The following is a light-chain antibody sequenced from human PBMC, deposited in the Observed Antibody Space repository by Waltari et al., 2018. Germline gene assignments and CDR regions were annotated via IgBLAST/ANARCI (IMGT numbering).Light chain of an antibody. CDR1: QDISSY. CDR3: QQYNVAPLT. CDR2: YTS. J-gene: IGKJ4*01. Sequence: DIQMTQSPSSLSASVGDTVTITCRASQDISSYLAWYQQKLGKAPKPLIYYTSDLESGVPSRFSGSGSGTEFTLTISSLQPEDFATYYCQQYNVAPLTFGGGTKVEIK. V-gene: IGKV1-16*01.